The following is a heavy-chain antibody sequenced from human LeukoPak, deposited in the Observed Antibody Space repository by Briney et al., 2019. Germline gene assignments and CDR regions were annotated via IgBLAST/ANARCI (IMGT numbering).Heavy chain of an antibody. J-gene: IGHJ4*02. CDR3: VRRGGSRGAYSIDY. CDR1: GYTFSDYW. CDR2: IYPGDSDT. Sequence: GESLKISCKASGYTFSDYWIGWVRQMPGKGLEWMGLIYPGDSDTRYSPSFQGQVTLSADKSISTAYLQWSSLKASDTAIYYCVRRGGSRGAYSIDYWGQGTLVTVSS. D-gene: IGHD4-11*01. V-gene: IGHV5-51*01.